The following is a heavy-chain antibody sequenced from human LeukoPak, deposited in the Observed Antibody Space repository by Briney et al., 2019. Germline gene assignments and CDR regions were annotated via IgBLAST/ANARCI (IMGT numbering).Heavy chain of an antibody. CDR2: ISAYNGNT. V-gene: IGHV1-18*01. J-gene: IGHJ5*02. CDR3: ATQSGRIVVVPAAIWFDP. Sequence: GASVKVSCKASGYTFTSYGISWVRQAPGQGLEWMGWISAYNGNTNYAQKLQGRVTMTTDTSTSTAYMELRSLRSDDTAVYYCATQSGRIVVVPAAIWFDPWGQGTLVTVSS. CDR1: GYTFTSYG. D-gene: IGHD2-2*01.